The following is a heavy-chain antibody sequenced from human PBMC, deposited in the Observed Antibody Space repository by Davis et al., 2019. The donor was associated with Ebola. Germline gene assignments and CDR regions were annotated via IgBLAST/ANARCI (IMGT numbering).Heavy chain of an antibody. J-gene: IGHJ4*02. V-gene: IGHV3-30*02. CDR3: AKDLWSGFGFSSFPGY. CDR2: IRYDGSNK. D-gene: IGHD3-3*01. Sequence: PGGSLRLSCAASGFTFSSYGMHWVRQAPGKGLEWVAFIRYDGSNKYYADSVKGRFTISRDNSKNTLYLQMNSLRDEDTAVYYCAKDLWSGFGFSSFPGYWGQGTLVTVSS. CDR1: GFTFSSYG.